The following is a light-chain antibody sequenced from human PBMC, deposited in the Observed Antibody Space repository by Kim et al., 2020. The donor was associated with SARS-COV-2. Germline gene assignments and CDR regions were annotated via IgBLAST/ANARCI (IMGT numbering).Light chain of an antibody. CDR1: SSDVGGYNF. CDR3: SSFTSSDTLV. J-gene: IGLJ2*01. Sequence: QSVVTQPASVSGSPGQSITISCTGTSSDVGGYNFVSWYQQHPGKAPKLMIYDVNYRPSGVSNRFSGSKSGNTASLTISGLQAEDEADYYCSSFTSSDTLVFGGGTQLTVL. CDR2: DVN. V-gene: IGLV2-14*03.